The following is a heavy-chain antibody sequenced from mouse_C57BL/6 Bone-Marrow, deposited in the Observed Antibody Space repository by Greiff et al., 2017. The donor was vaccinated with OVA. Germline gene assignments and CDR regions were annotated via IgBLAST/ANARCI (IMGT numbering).Heavy chain of an antibody. CDR2: IYPRDGST. J-gene: IGHJ4*01. V-gene: IGHV1-78*01. CDR3: ARGAYYYGSSPYAMDY. CDR1: GYTFTDHT. Sequence: VQLQQSDAELVKPGASVKISCKVSGYTFTDHTIHWMKQRPEQGLEWIGYIYPRDGSTKYNEKFKGKATLTADKSSSTAYMQLNSLTSEDSAVYFCARGAYYYGSSPYAMDYWGQGTSVTVSS. D-gene: IGHD1-1*01.